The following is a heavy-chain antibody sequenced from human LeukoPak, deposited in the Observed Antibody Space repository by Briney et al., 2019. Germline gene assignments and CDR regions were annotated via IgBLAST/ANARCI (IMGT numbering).Heavy chain of an antibody. CDR2: ISYDGSNK. D-gene: IGHD2-2*01. CDR3: AAVPAVPEGFFDY. J-gene: IGHJ4*02. Sequence: GGSLRLSCAASGFTFSSYGMHWVRQAPGKGLEWVAVISYDGSNKYYADSVKGRFTISRDNSKNTLYLQMNSLRAEDAAVYYCAAVPAVPEGFFDYWGQGTLVTVSS. V-gene: IGHV3-30*03. CDR1: GFTFSSYG.